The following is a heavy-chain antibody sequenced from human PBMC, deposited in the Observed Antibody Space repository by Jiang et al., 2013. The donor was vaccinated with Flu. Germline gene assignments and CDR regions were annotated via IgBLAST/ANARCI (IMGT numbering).Heavy chain of an antibody. CDR1: SSSSYY. CDR3: ARNYYGSGPGNFQH. D-gene: IGHD3-10*01. Sequence: SSSSYYWGWIRQPPGKGLEWIGSIYYSGSTYYNPSLKSRVTISVDTSKNQFSLKLSSVTAADTAVYYCARNYYGSGPGNFQHWGPGHPGHRLL. J-gene: IGHJ1*01. V-gene: IGHV4-39*07. CDR2: IYYSGST.